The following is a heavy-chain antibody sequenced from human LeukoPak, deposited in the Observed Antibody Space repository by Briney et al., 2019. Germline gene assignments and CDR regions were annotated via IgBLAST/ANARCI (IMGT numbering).Heavy chain of an antibody. D-gene: IGHD5-18*01. J-gene: IGHJ6*02. CDR2: ISAYNGNT. V-gene: IGHV1-18*01. Sequence: ASVKVSCKASGYTFSNFGISWVRQAPGQGLEWMGWISAYNGNTNYAQRLQGRVTMTTDTSTSTAYMELRSLRSEDTAVYYCARFPNTAMVMGLEYYYYGMDVWGQGTTVTVSS. CDR3: ARFPNTAMVMGLEYYYYGMDV. CDR1: GYTFSNFG.